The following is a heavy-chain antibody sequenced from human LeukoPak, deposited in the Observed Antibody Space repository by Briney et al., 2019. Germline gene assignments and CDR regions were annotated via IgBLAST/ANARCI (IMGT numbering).Heavy chain of an antibody. Sequence: SETLSLTCAVYGGSFSGYYWSWIRQPPGKGLEWIGEINHSGSTNYNPSLKSRVTISVDTSKNQFSLKLGSVTAADTAVYYCARGRGDYVWGSYRLYYFDYWGQGTLVTVSS. CDR2: INHSGST. V-gene: IGHV4-34*01. CDR1: GGSFSGYY. D-gene: IGHD3-16*02. J-gene: IGHJ4*02. CDR3: ARGRGDYVWGSYRLYYFDY.